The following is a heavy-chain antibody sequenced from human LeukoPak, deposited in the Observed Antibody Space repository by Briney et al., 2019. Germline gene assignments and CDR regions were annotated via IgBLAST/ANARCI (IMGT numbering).Heavy chain of an antibody. J-gene: IGHJ4*02. V-gene: IGHV4-4*09. CDR1: GGSISSYY. D-gene: IGHD6-19*01. CDR2: IYTSGST. Sequence: SETLSLTCTVSGGSISSYYWSWIRQPPGKGLEWIGYIYTSGSTNYNPSLKSRVTISVDTSKNQFSLKLSSVTAADTAVYYCARQGSGWHNYFDYWGQGTLVTVSS. CDR3: ARQGSGWHNYFDY.